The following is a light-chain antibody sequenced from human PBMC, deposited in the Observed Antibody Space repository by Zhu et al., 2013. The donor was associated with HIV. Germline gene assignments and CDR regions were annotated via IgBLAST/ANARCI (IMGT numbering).Light chain of an antibody. J-gene: IGKJ1*01. CDR2: DAS. V-gene: IGKV1-33*01. CDR3: QQYNTNSGT. Sequence: DIQMTQSPSSLSASVGDRVTITCQASQDISNYLNWYQQKPGKAPKLLIYDASNLETGVPSRFSGSGSGTEFTLTISSLQPDDFATYYCQQYNTNSGTFGQGTKVEIK. CDR1: QDISNY.